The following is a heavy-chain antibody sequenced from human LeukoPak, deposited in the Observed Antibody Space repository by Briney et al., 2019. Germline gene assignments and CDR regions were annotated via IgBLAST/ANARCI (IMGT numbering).Heavy chain of an antibody. D-gene: IGHD5-12*01. Sequence: GGSLRLSCTASGFAFGDYAMSWVRQAPGKGLEWVGFIRSKAYGGTSEYAASVKGRFTISRDDSKSIAYLQTNSLKTEDTAVYYCTRVPNSGYDLDYWGQGTLVTVSS. CDR1: GFAFGDYA. V-gene: IGHV3-49*04. J-gene: IGHJ4*02. CDR3: TRVPNSGYDLDY. CDR2: IRSKAYGGTS.